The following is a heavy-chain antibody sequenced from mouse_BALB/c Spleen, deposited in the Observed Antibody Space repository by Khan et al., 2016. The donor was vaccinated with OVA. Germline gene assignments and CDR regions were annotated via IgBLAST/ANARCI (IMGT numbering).Heavy chain of an antibody. CDR2: VHYSGST. CDR1: GYSITSGYN. V-gene: IGHV3-1*02. J-gene: IGHJ3*01. CDR3: AGGFPTY. Sequence: EVELVESGPDLVKPSQSLSLTCTVTGYSITSGYNWHWIRQFPGNKLGWMGYVHYSGSTSYNPSLKSRISITRDTSKNQFFLHLNSVTTEDTATYYCAGGFPTYWGQGTLVTVSA.